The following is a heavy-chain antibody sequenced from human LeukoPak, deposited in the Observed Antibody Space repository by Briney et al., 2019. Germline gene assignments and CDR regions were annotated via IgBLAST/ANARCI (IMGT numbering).Heavy chain of an antibody. V-gene: IGHV3-11*01. CDR3: AREPDSGSYLSPYYGMDV. J-gene: IGHJ6*02. D-gene: IGHD3-10*01. Sequence: GGPLRLSCAASGFTFRDYYMSWMRQAPGKGLEGVSYISSSGSTIYYADSVKGRFTISRDNAKNSLYLQMNSLRAEDTAVYYCAREPDSGSYLSPYYGMDVWGQGTTVTVSS. CDR2: ISSSGSTI. CDR1: GFTFRDYY.